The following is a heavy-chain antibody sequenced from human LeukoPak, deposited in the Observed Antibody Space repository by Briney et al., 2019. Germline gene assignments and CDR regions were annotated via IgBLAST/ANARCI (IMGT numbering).Heavy chain of an antibody. Sequence: ASVKVSCKASGYTFTGYYMHWVRQAPGKGLEWMGGFDPEDGETIYAQMFQGRVTMTEDTSTDTAYMELSSLRSEDTAVYYCATDHYYDSSGYYWGQGTLVTVSS. CDR3: ATDHYYDSSGYY. V-gene: IGHV1-24*01. CDR2: FDPEDGET. J-gene: IGHJ4*02. D-gene: IGHD3-22*01. CDR1: GYTFTGYY.